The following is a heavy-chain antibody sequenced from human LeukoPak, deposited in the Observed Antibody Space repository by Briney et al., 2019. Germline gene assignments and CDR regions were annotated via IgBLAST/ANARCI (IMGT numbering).Heavy chain of an antibody. CDR1: GFTYDDYA. J-gene: IGHJ4*02. Sequence: GGSLRLSCIASGFTYDDYAMHWVRQPPGKGLEWVAGINWNGLSIGYADSVKGRFTISRDNAKNTLYLQMNSLRAEDTAVYYCAKDRRAGSYDYWGQGTLVTVSS. CDR3: AKDRRAGSYDY. CDR2: INWNGLSI. V-gene: IGHV3-9*01. D-gene: IGHD3-10*01.